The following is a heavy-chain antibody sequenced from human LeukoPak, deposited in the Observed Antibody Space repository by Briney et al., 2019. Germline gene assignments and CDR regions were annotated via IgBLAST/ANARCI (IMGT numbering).Heavy chain of an antibody. J-gene: IGHJ4*02. CDR1: GFIFSSYA. Sequence: GGSLRLSCAASGFIFSSYAMNWVRQAPGKGLEWVAAISYDGTNKYYADSVKGRFTISRDNSKNTLYLQMNSLRGEDTAVYYCAKAPANYVDTAMRTFDYWGQGTLVTVSS. CDR2: ISYDGTNK. D-gene: IGHD5-18*01. CDR3: AKAPANYVDTAMRTFDY. V-gene: IGHV3-30*04.